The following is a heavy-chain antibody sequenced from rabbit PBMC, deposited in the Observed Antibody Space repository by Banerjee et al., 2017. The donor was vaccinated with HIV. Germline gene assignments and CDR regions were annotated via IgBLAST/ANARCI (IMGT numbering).Heavy chain of an antibody. V-gene: IGHV1S40*01. D-gene: IGHD4-1*01. Sequence: QSLEESGGDLVKPGASLTLTCTASGFSFSSSYGICWVRQAPGKGLEWIACIGTGDGNTAYASWAKGRFTISKTSSTTVTLQMTSLTAADTATYFCARDLAGAIGWNFNLWGPGTLVTVS. CDR2: IGTGDGNT. CDR3: ARDLAGAIGWNFNL. CDR1: GFSFSSSYG. J-gene: IGHJ4*01.